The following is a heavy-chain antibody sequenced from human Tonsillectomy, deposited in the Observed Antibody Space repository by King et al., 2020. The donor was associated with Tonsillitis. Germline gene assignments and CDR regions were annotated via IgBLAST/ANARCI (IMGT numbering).Heavy chain of an antibody. CDR3: ARVYSGSYSGYFQH. Sequence: QLVQSGGGVVRPGGSLRLSCAASGFTFDDYGMSWVRQAPGKGLEWVSGINWNGGSTGYADSVKGRFTISRDNAKNSLYLQMNSLRAEDTALHFCARVYSGSYSGYFQHWGQGTLVIVSS. V-gene: IGHV3-20*04. CDR1: GFTFDDYG. CDR2: INWNGGST. D-gene: IGHD1-26*01. J-gene: IGHJ1*01.